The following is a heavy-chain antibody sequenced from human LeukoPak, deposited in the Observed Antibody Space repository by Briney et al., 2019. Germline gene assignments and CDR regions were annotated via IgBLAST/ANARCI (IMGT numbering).Heavy chain of an antibody. J-gene: IGHJ2*01. D-gene: IGHD5-24*01. CDR2: IYHRGTS. CDR3: ARPDFDEMASHPYDL. V-gene: IGHV4-38-2*01. Sequence: TSSETLSLTCSVSGYSISSGNYWGWIRQPPGKGLEWIGNIYHRGTSHYNPSLKSRVTISLDTSKNQFSLKLISVTAADTAVYYCARPDFDEMASHPYDLWGRGTLVTVSS. CDR1: GYSISSGNY.